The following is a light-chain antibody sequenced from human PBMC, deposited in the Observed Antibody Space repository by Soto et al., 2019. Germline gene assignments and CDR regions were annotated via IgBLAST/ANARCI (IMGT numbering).Light chain of an antibody. CDR1: QSVSSN. Sequence: EIVMTQSPATLSVSPGERATLSCRASQSVSSNLAWYQQKPGQAPRLLIYGASTRATGIPARFSGSGSGTEFTITISSLQSEDFAVYYCLQYNNWPPTFGQGTKVEIK. CDR2: GAS. V-gene: IGKV3-15*01. CDR3: LQYNNWPPT. J-gene: IGKJ1*01.